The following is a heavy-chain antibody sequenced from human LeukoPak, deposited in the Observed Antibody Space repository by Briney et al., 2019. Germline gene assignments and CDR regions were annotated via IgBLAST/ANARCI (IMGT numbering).Heavy chain of an antibody. V-gene: IGHV1-18*01. CDR1: GYTFTSYG. Sequence: ASVKVSCKASGYTFTSYGISWVRQAPGQGLEWMGWISAYNGNTNYAQKLQGRVTMTTDTSTSTACMELRSLRSDDTAVYYCARASEDDSSGYAVWYFDLWGRGTLVTVSS. D-gene: IGHD3-22*01. CDR2: ISAYNGNT. J-gene: IGHJ2*01. CDR3: ARASEDDSSGYAVWYFDL.